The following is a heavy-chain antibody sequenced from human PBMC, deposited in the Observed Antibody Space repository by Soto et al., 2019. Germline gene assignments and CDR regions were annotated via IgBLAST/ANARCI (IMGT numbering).Heavy chain of an antibody. Sequence: SGPTLVNPKQTLILTCAFSGFSLSRKGMSVSWIRQPPGKALEFLALIDWEEEKFYSPSLRTRHTVSKDTSKSQVVLTLTNMDPVDTATYYFTRSTNWNYEYYFDYWGQGTLVTVSS. CDR2: IDWEEEK. D-gene: IGHD1-7*01. V-gene: IGHV2-70*01. CDR1: GFSLSRKGMS. CDR3: TRSTNWNYEYYFDY. J-gene: IGHJ4*02.